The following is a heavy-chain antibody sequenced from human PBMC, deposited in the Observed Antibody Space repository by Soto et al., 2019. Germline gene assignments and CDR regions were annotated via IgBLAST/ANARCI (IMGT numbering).Heavy chain of an antibody. D-gene: IGHD3-16*01. Sequence: SETLSLTCTVSGGSMSSHYWTLLRQPPGKRLEGIDYISYSGSTYYNPSLKSRVTISADTSRNQFSLKLSSVIAADTAVYYCARADPDASVGYWGQGTLVTVSS. V-gene: IGHV4-59*11. CDR1: GGSMSSHY. CDR2: ISYSGST. J-gene: IGHJ4*02. CDR3: ARADPDASVGY.